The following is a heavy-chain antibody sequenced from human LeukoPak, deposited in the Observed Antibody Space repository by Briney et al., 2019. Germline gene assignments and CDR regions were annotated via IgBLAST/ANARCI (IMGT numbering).Heavy chain of an antibody. V-gene: IGHV3-21*01. CDR3: ASQPTYYDFSAYYYYMDV. CDR2: ISSSSSYI. Sequence: GGSLRLSCAASGFTFSSYSMNWVRQAPGKGLEWVSSISSSSSYIYYADSVKGRFTISRDNAKNSLYLQMNSLRAEDTAVYYCASQPTYYDFSAYYYYMDVWGKGTTVTVSS. CDR1: GFTFSSYS. D-gene: IGHD3-3*01. J-gene: IGHJ6*03.